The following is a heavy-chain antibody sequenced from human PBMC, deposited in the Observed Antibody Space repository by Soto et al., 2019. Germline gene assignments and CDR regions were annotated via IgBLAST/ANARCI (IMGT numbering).Heavy chain of an antibody. D-gene: IGHD1-26*01. Sequence: QVQLVDSGGDVVQPGGSLRLSCTGSGCTFGNYGMHWVRQAPGKGLEWVASTSYDGNNKYYADSLKGRFTISRDNSKKMVYLQMTSLGPEDTAVYYCAKGGGSARDFDYWGQGALVTVSS. J-gene: IGHJ4*02. CDR3: AKGGGSARDFDY. V-gene: IGHV3-30*18. CDR2: TSYDGNNK. CDR1: GCTFGNYG.